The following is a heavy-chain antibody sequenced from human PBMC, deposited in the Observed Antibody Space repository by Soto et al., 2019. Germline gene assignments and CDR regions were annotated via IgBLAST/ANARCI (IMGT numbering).Heavy chain of an antibody. CDR2: VYHNGNT. J-gene: IGHJ4*02. CDR3: ARENSGSPGDY. Sequence: ETLSLTCTVSGASIDNYYWSWIRQPPGEGLEWIAYVYHNGNTNYNPSLKSRVTISLDTSKNQFSLKLNSVTAADTAMYYCARENSGSPGDYWGQGILVTVSS. D-gene: IGHD3-10*01. V-gene: IGHV4-59*01. CDR1: GASIDNYY.